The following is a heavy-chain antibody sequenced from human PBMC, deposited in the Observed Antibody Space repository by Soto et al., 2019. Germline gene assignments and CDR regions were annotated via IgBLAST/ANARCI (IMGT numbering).Heavy chain of an antibody. CDR3: ARGYCSDRSCYSGGSNIGDY. V-gene: IGHV3-21*01. CDR1: GFNFSTYN. J-gene: IGHJ4*02. CDR2: ISGSGSDI. Sequence: EVQLVESGGGPVKPGGSLRLSCAASGFNFSTYNMNWVRQAPGKGLEWVSSISGSGSDIFYADSLKGRFTISRDNAKNSLYLQMDSLRAEDSAVYYCARGYCSDRSCYSGGSNIGDYWGQGTLVTVSS. D-gene: IGHD2-15*01.